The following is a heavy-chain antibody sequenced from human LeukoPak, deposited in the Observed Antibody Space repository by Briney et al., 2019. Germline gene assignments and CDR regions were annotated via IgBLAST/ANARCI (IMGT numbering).Heavy chain of an antibody. CDR2: ISGSGGST. V-gene: IGHV3-23*01. CDR3: AKYYYDSSGYLFPEYFQH. D-gene: IGHD3-22*01. CDR1: GFTFSSYA. J-gene: IGHJ1*01. Sequence: GGSLRLSCAASGFTFSSYAMSWVSQAPGKGLEWVSAISGSGGSTYYADSVKGRFTISRDNSKNTLYLQMNSLRAEDTAVYYCAKYYYDSSGYLFPEYFQHWGQGTLVTVSS.